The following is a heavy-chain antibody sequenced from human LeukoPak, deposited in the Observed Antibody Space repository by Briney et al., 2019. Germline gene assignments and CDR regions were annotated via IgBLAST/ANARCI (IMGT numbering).Heavy chain of an antibody. V-gene: IGHV4-34*01. Sequence: SETLSLTCAVYGGSFSGYYWSWIRQPPGKGLEWIGEINHSGSTNYNPSLKSRVTISVDTSKNQFSLKLSSVTAADTAVYYCAKDRGAYCGGDCYSGFDYWGQGTLVTVSS. D-gene: IGHD2-21*02. CDR3: AKDRGAYCGGDCYSGFDY. CDR2: INHSGST. J-gene: IGHJ4*02. CDR1: GGSFSGYY.